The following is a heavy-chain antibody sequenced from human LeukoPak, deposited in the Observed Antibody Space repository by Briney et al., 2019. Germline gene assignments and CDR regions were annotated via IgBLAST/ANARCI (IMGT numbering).Heavy chain of an antibody. V-gene: IGHV4-59*01. CDR3: ARGRTATRFDY. CDR2: IYYSGST. CDR1: GGSISSYY. J-gene: IGHJ4*02. Sequence: SETLSLTCTVSGGSISSYYWSWIRQPPGKGLEWIGYIYYSGSTNYNPSLKSRVTISVDASKNQFSLKLSSVTAADTAVYYCARGRTATRFDYWGQGTLVTVSS. D-gene: IGHD5-18*01.